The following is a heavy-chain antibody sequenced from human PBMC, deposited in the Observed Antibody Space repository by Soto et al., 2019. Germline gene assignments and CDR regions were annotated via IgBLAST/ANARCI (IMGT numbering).Heavy chain of an antibody. CDR2: IYYSGST. CDR3: ARGGGVAGAGSGWLALDY. CDR1: GGSISSYY. V-gene: IGHV4-59*01. J-gene: IGHJ4*02. D-gene: IGHD6-19*01. Sequence: SETLSLTCTVSGGSISSYYWSWIRQPPGKGLEWIGYIYYSGSTNYNPSLKSRVTISVDTSKNQFSLKLSSVTAADTAVYYCARGGGVAGAGSGWLALDYWGQGTLDTVSS.